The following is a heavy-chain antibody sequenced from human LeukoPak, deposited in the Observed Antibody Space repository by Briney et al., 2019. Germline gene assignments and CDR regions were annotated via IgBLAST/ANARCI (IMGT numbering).Heavy chain of an antibody. J-gene: IGHJ4*02. CDR2: IIPIFGTA. CDR3: ARALVGATITSPFDY. Sequence: SVKVSCKASGGTFSSYAISWVRQAPGQGLEWMGRIIPIFGTANYAQKFQGRVTITTDESTSTAYMELSSLRSEDTAVYYCARALVGATITSPFDYWGQGALVTVSS. V-gene: IGHV1-69*05. D-gene: IGHD1-26*01. CDR1: GGTFSSYA.